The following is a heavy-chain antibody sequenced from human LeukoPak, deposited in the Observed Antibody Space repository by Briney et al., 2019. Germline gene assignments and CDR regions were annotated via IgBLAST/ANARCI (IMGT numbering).Heavy chain of an antibody. CDR2: INHSGST. CDR1: GGSFSGYY. CDR3: ARGFRYSSSNY. J-gene: IGHJ4*02. V-gene: IGHV4-34*01. Sequence: SETLSLTCAVYGGSFSGYYWSWIRQPQGKGLEWIGEINHSGSTNYNPSLKSRVTISVDTSKNQFSLKLSSVTAADTAVYYCARGFRYSSSNYWGQGTLVTVSS. D-gene: IGHD6-13*01.